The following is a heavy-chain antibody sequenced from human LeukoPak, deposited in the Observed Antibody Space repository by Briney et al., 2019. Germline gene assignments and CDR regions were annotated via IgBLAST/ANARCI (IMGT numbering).Heavy chain of an antibody. CDR1: GGSLSSYY. V-gene: IGHV4-59*08. D-gene: IGHD3-22*01. Sequence: SETLSLTCTVSGGSLSSYYWSWIRQLPGKGLEWIGYIYYSGSTNYNPSLKSRVTISVDTSKNQFSLKLSSVTAADTAVYYCAGGYDSSGYYLPPFDYWGQGTLVTVSS. J-gene: IGHJ4*02. CDR2: IYYSGST. CDR3: AGGYDSSGYYLPPFDY.